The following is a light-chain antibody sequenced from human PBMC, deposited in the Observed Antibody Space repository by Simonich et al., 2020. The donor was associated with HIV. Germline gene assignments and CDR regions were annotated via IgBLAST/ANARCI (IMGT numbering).Light chain of an antibody. CDR1: QSISSY. CDR2: TAS. V-gene: IGKV1-5*03. J-gene: IGKJ5*01. CDR3: QQYNTFPLT. Sequence: DIQMTQSPSSLSASVGDRVTITCRASQSISSYLNWYHQKPGKAPKLLIYTASNLQSGVPSRFSGSGSGTEFTLTISSLQPDDFATYYCQQYNTFPLTFGQGTRLEI.